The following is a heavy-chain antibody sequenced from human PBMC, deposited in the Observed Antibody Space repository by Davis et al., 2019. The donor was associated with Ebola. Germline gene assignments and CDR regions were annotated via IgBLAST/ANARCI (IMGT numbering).Heavy chain of an antibody. J-gene: IGHJ4*02. CDR2: LYSGDSDT. Sequence: GESLKISCKDSGNSFTSHWIGWVRQMPGKGLEWMGVLYSGDSDTRYSPSFEGQVTISVDKSICTAYLQWSSLKASDTSMYYCARLDGPYSSSPWYFDYWGQGTLVTVSS. CDR1: GNSFTSHW. D-gene: IGHD6-6*01. CDR3: ARLDGPYSSSPWYFDY. V-gene: IGHV5-51*01.